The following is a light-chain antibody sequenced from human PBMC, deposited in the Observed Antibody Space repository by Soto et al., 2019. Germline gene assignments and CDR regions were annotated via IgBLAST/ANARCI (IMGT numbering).Light chain of an antibody. CDR1: SSNIGAGYD. CDR3: QSYDSSLSGSDV. CDR2: GNS. Sequence: QSVLTQPPSVSGAPGQRVTISCTGSSSNIGAGYDVHWYQQLPGTAPKLLIYGNSNRPSGVPDRFSGSKSGTSASLAITALQAEDEADYYCQSYDSSLSGSDVFGTGTKLTVL. V-gene: IGLV1-40*01. J-gene: IGLJ1*01.